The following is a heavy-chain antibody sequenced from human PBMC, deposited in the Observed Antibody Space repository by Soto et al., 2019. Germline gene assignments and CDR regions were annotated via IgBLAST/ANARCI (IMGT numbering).Heavy chain of an antibody. CDR2: LDHSGST. CDR3: AFFFQAEDGIRDSLPVSAFLLNRSSDL. D-gene: IGHD3-9*01. J-gene: IGHJ2*01. Sequence: GKGLEWIGELDHSGSTNYNPSLKSRVTISVDKSKNQFSLKLSSVTAADTAVYYCAFFFQAEDGIRDSLPVSAFLLNRSSDL. V-gene: IGHV4-4*02.